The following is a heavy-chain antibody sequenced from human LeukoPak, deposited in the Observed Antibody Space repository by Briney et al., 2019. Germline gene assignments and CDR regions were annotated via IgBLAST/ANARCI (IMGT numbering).Heavy chain of an antibody. CDR1: GGSISSYY. Sequence: SETLPLTCTVSGGSISSYYWSWIRQPAGKGLEWIGRIYTSGSTNYNPSLKSRVTMSVDASKNQFSLKLSSVTAADTAVYYCARTTMVRGTYYMDVWGKGTTVTISS. J-gene: IGHJ6*03. D-gene: IGHD3-10*01. CDR3: ARTTMVRGTYYMDV. CDR2: IYTSGST. V-gene: IGHV4-4*07.